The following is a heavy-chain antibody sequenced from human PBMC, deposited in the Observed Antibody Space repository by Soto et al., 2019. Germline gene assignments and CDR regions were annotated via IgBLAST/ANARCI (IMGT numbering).Heavy chain of an antibody. Sequence: QVQLVQSGADVKKPGASVKLSCKASGYTFMHYDIGWVRQAPGQGPEGLGRISPSTGKADYPQKFQGRVTMTTDTSRNTAYMEMRSMRPDDTAVYYCGRDKKKWLNDAYDLRGQGTMVTVSS. J-gene: IGHJ3*01. CDR2: ISPSTGKA. V-gene: IGHV1-18*01. CDR3: GRDKKKWLNDAYDL. CDR1: GYTFMHYD. D-gene: IGHD2-8*01.